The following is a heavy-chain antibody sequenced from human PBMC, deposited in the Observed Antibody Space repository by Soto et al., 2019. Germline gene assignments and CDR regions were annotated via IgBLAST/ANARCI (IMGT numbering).Heavy chain of an antibody. Sequence: GGSLRVSCAASGFTFSSYGMHWGRQAPGKGLEWVAVISYDGSNKYYADSVKGRFTISRDNSKNTLYLQMNSLRAEDTAVYYCARVTERGGYDAFDIWGQGTMVTVAS. J-gene: IGHJ3*02. D-gene: IGHD1-1*01. CDR2: ISYDGSNK. CDR3: ARVTERGGYDAFDI. V-gene: IGHV3-30*03. CDR1: GFTFSSYG.